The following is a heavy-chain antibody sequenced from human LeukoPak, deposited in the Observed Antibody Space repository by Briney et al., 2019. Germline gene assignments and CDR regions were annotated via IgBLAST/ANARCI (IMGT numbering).Heavy chain of an antibody. J-gene: IGHJ6*02. Sequence: SVKVSCKASGGTFSSYAISWVRQAPGQGLEWMGGIIPIFGTANYAQKFQGRVTITADESTSTAYMELSGLRSEDTAVYYCARGSKGDTKDEYYYYYYGMDVWGQGTTVTVSS. CDR2: IIPIFGTA. CDR1: GGTFSSYA. V-gene: IGHV1-69*13. D-gene: IGHD2-2*01. CDR3: ARGSKGDTKDEYYYYYYGMDV.